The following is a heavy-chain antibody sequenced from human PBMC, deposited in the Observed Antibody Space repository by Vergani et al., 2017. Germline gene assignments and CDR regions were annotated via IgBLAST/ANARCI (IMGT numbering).Heavy chain of an antibody. Sequence: QVQLQQSGPGLVKPSQTLSLTCAISGDSVSSNSAAWNWIRQSPSRGLEWLGRTYYRSKWYNDYAVSVKSRITINPDTSKNQFSLQLNSVTPEDTAVYYCARVPVWQLALDYYYGMDVWGQGTTVTVSS. CDR1: GDSVSSNSAA. V-gene: IGHV6-1*01. CDR3: ARVPVWQLALDYYYGMDV. D-gene: IGHD6-6*01. CDR2: TYYRSKWYN. J-gene: IGHJ6*02.